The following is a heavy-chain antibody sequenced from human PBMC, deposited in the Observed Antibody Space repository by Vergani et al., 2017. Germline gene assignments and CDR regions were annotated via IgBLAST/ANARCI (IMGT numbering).Heavy chain of an antibody. CDR1: GYTFSNYY. J-gene: IGHJ4*02. CDR2: INPSGGHT. V-gene: IGHV1-46*03. D-gene: IGHD3-9*01. CDR3: ARGDYGILTGYRY. Sequence: QVQVVQSGAEVKKSGASVKVSCKTSGYTFSNYYMHWVRPAPGQGLEWMGIINPSGGHTNSAQKFQGRVTMTRDTSTGTVYMELSSLRSEDTAIYYCARGDYGILTGYRYWGQGTLVTVSA.